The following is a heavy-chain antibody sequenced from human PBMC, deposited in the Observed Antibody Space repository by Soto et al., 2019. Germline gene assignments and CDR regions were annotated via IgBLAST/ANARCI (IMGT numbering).Heavy chain of an antibody. J-gene: IGHJ6*02. V-gene: IGHV3-73*01. CDR3: TTVPKVGPTVYYGMDV. CDR1: GFTFSGSA. CDR2: IRSKANSYAT. Sequence: VGSLRLSCAASGFTFSGSAMHWVRQASGKGLEWVGRIRSKANSYATAYAASVKGRFTISRDDSKNTAYLQMNSLKTEDTAVYYCTTVPKVGPTVYYGMDVWGQGTTVTVSS. D-gene: IGHD1-26*01.